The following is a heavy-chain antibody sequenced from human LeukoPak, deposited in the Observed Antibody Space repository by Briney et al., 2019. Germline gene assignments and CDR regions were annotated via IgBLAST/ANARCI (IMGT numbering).Heavy chain of an antibody. CDR3: ARDRDSSGLRDFDL. V-gene: IGHV4-61*09. D-gene: IGHD3-22*01. CDR2: LYTSGST. CDR1: GGSISSGSYY. Sequence: PSETLSLTCTVSGGSISSGSYYWTWIRQPAGKGLEWIGHLYTSGSTNYNPSLKRRVSISIDTSKNQFSLQLSSVTAADTAVYYCARDRDSSGLRDFDLWGRGTLVTVSA. J-gene: IGHJ2*01.